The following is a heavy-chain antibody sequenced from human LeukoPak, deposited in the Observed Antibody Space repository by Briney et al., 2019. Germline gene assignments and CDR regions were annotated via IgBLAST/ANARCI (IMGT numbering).Heavy chain of an antibody. CDR2: IYYSGST. CDR1: GGSFSGYY. D-gene: IGHD2-2*01. Sequence: SETLSLTCAVYGGSFSGYYWSWIRQPPGKGLEWIGYIYYSGSTYYNPSLKSRVTISVDTSKNQFSLKLSSVTAADTAVYYCARQGPGYCSSTSCSYNFDYWGQGTLVTVSS. CDR3: ARQGPGYCSSTSCSYNFDY. V-gene: IGHV4-30-4*08. J-gene: IGHJ4*02.